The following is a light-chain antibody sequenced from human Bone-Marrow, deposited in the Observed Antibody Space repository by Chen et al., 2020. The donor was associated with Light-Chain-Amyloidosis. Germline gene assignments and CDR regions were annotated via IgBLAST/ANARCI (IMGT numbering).Light chain of an antibody. V-gene: IGLV3-21*02. Sequence: SFVLTPPSSVSVAPGQPATIACGGNNIGSTSVHWYQQTPGQAPLLVFYDDSDRPSGIPERLSGSNSGNTATLTISRVEAGDEADYYCQVWDRSSDRPVFGGGTKLTVL. CDR2: DDS. J-gene: IGLJ3*02. CDR3: QVWDRSSDRPV. CDR1: NIGSTS.